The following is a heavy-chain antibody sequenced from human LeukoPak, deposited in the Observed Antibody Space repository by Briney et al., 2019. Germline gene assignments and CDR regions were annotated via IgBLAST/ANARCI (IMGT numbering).Heavy chain of an antibody. V-gene: IGHV3-74*01. D-gene: IGHD6-13*01. Sequence: GGSLRLSCAASGFTFSSYWMHWVRQAPGKGLVGVSRINDDGRSTSYADSVKGRFTISRDNAKNTLYLQMNSLRAEDTAVYYCAKVGFAGFDYWGQGTLVTVSS. J-gene: IGHJ4*02. CDR1: GFTFSSYW. CDR2: INDDGRST. CDR3: AKVGFAGFDY.